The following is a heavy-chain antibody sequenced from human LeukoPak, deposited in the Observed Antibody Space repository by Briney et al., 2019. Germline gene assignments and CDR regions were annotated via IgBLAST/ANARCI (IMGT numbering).Heavy chain of an antibody. D-gene: IGHD6-13*01. V-gene: IGHV4-38-2*02. CDR3: ARSGSQVGYYYYYYMDV. J-gene: IGHJ6*03. CDR1: GYSISSGYS. CDR2: IYHSGNT. Sequence: SETLSLTCTVSGYSISSGYSWGWIRQPPGKGLEWIGSIYHSGNTYYNPSLKRRVTISVDTSKNQLSLKLSSVTAADTAVYYCARSGSQVGYYYYYYMDVWGKGTTVTISS.